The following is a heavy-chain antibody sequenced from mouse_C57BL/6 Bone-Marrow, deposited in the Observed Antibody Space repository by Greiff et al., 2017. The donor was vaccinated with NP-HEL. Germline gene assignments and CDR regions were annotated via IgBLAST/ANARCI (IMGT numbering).Heavy chain of an antibody. CDR2: IDPETGGT. V-gene: IGHV1-15*01. CDR1: GYTFTDYE. CDR3: TRRLYDGYYCAMDY. J-gene: IGHJ4*01. D-gene: IGHD2-3*01. Sequence: VQLQQSGAELVRPGASVTLSCKASGYTFTDYEMHWVKQTPVHGLEWIGAIDPETGGTAYNQKFKGKAILTADKSSSTAYMELRSLTSEDSAVYYCTRRLYDGYYCAMDYWGQGTSVTVSS.